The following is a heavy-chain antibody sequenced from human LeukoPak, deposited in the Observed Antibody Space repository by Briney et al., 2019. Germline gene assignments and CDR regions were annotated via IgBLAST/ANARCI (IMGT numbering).Heavy chain of an antibody. J-gene: IGHJ3*02. V-gene: IGHV4-59*11. CDR3: ARDLVTVTKGFDI. CDR2: ISHIGRN. D-gene: IGHD4-17*01. Sequence: SETLSLTCAVSGDSFSSHYWTWIRQSPGRGLEWIGYISHIGRNNYNPSLKSGVTISIDTSKNQFSLKLRSVTAADTAVYYCARDLVTVTKGFDIWGQGTMVSVSS. CDR1: GDSFSSHY.